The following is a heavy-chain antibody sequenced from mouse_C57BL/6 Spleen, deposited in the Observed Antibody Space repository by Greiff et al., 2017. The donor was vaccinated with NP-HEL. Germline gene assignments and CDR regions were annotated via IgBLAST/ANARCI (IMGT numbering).Heavy chain of an antibody. CDR3: ASYYYYGSSYYAMDY. V-gene: IGHV7-3*01. D-gene: IGHD1-1*01. CDR1: GFTFTDYY. CDR2: IRNKANGYTT. Sequence: EVKLMESGGGLVQPGGSLSLSCAASGFTFTDYYMSWVRQPPGKALEWLGFIRNKANGYTTEYSASVKGRFTISRDNSQSILYLQMNALRAEDSATYYCASYYYYGSSYYAMDYWGQGTSVTVSS. J-gene: IGHJ4*01.